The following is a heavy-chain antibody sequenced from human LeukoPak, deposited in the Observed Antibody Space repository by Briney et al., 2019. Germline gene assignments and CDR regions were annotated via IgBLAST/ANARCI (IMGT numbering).Heavy chain of an antibody. CDR3: ARGLGINGLALDM. CDR2: IKQDGSEK. Sequence: GGSLRLSCAAAGXTFSSNWMSWVRQAPGKGLQWVANIKQDGSEKYYVDSVKGRFTISRDNAKKSLYLQMSSLRGEDTAVYYCARGLGINGLALDMWGQGTLVTVSS. CDR1: GXTFSSNW. V-gene: IGHV3-7*05. J-gene: IGHJ3*02. D-gene: IGHD3-10*01.